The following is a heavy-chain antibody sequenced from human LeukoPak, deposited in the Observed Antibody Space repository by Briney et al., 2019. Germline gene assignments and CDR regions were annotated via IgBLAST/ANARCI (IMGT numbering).Heavy chain of an antibody. CDR1: GFTFSRYS. CDR3: ANHLACGSTTCPSFDN. D-gene: IGHD2-15*01. J-gene: IGHJ4*02. CDR2: ISDTGNYI. V-gene: IGHV3-21*01. Sequence: GGSLRLSCAASGFTFSRYSMNWVRQAPGKGLEWVSSISDTGNYIYYADSVKGRFTISRDNAKNSLSLQMNNLRAEDTAVYYCANHLACGSTTCPSFDNWGQGTLVTVSS.